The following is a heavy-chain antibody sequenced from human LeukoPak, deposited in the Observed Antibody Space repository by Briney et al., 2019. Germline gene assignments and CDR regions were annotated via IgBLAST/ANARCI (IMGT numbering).Heavy chain of an antibody. V-gene: IGHV3-23*01. CDR1: GFIFSSYA. J-gene: IGHJ4*02. CDR3: AKDGVATITFDY. CDR2: ISGSGGAT. D-gene: IGHD5-12*01. Sequence: GVSLRLSCAASGFIFSSYAMSWVRQAPGKGLEWVSVISGSGGATYYADSVKGRFTISRDNSKNTLYLQMNSLRAEDTAVYYCAKDGVATITFDYWGQGTLVTVSS.